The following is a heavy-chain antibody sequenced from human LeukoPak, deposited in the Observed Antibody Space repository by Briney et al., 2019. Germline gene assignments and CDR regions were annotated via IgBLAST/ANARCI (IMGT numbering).Heavy chain of an antibody. CDR1: GYSFFGYY. V-gene: IGHV1-2*02. Sequence: VASVKVSCKASGYSFFGYYMHWVRQAPGRGLEWMGWINPNSAGTNYAQKFQGRVTITMDTSISTAYMELSRLRSDDTAVYYCAREGRLSGTYYGGGCFNPWGQGTLVTVSS. CDR3: AREGRLSGTYYGGGCFNP. CDR2: INPNSAGT. J-gene: IGHJ5*02. D-gene: IGHD1-26*01.